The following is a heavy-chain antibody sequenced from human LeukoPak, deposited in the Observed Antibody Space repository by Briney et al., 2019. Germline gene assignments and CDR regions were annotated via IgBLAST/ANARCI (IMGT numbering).Heavy chain of an antibody. Sequence: GASVKVSCKASGYTFSSYGISWVRQAPGQGLEWMGWINPNSGGTNYAQKFQGRVTMTRDTSISTAYMELSRLRSDDTAVYYCARAPRYYYGSGVDYYYYYMDVWGKGTTVTISS. J-gene: IGHJ6*03. CDR3: ARAPRYYYGSGVDYYYYYMDV. CDR1: GYTFSSYG. D-gene: IGHD3-10*01. CDR2: INPNSGGT. V-gene: IGHV1-2*02.